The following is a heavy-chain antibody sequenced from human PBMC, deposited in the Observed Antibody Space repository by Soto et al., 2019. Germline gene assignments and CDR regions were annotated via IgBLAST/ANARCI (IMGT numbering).Heavy chain of an antibody. D-gene: IGHD3-22*01. CDR2: ISSSSVYI. CDR1: EFTLGSYS. J-gene: IGHJ6*02. CDR3: EREMGITRYPYGLDV. V-gene: IGHV3-21*06. Sequence: EVQLVESGGGLVKAGGSLRLSCAASEFTLGSYSMHWVRQAPGKGLEWVSYISSSSVYIDYADSVKGRFTISRDNAKNSMYRQMNRLSAEDTAEYYCEREMGITRYPYGLDVCGQGTTVTVSS.